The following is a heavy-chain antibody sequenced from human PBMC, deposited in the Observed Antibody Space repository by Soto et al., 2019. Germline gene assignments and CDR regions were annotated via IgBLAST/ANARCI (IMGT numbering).Heavy chain of an antibody. D-gene: IGHD4-17*01. CDR3: ARGHQYGGNSDAFEF. J-gene: IGHJ3*01. Sequence: QVHLVQSGAEVKKPGSSVKVSCKASGLTFSSSTLTWVRQAPGQGPEWMGGIIPFFGSVDYAQKFQDRVTISADVSTSTTYMELRSLRSEDTAVYDCARGHQYGGNSDAFEFWGQGTVVTVSS. CDR2: IIPFFGSV. V-gene: IGHV1-69*12. CDR1: GLTFSSST.